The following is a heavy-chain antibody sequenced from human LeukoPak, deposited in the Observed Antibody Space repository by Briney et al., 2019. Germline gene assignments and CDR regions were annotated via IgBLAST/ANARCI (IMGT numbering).Heavy chain of an antibody. J-gene: IGHJ3*02. Sequence: SETLSLTCTVSGGSISSYYWSWIRQPPGKGLEWIGYIYYSGSTNYNPSLKSRVTISVDTSKNQFSLKLSPVTAADTAVYYCARTGAVVVPAARAAFDIWGQGTMVTVSS. V-gene: IGHV4-59*01. CDR2: IYYSGST. D-gene: IGHD2-2*01. CDR3: ARTGAVVVPAARAAFDI. CDR1: GGSISSYY.